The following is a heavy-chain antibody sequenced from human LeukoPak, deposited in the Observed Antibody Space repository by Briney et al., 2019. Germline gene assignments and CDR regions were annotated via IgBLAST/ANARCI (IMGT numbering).Heavy chain of an antibody. CDR2: ILPILGVT. CDR3: ARVPGRAVVGRAGYFDI. D-gene: IGHD6-19*01. J-gene: IGHJ4*01. CDR1: GGTFSSDA. Sequence: SVKVSCKASGGTFSSDAVTWVRQAPGQGLEWMGRILPILGVTKHAEKFQGRVKMAADTTTNTAYMDLSSLTSDDTAVYFCARVPGRAVVGRAGYFDIWGQGTLVTVSS. V-gene: IGHV1-69*04.